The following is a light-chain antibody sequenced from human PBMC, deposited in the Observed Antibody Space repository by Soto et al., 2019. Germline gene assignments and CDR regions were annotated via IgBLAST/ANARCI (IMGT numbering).Light chain of an antibody. CDR2: AAS. V-gene: IGKV1-39*01. CDR3: QESYSTPYT. J-gene: IGKJ2*01. CDR1: QSISTY. Sequence: IQMTQSPSSLSASLGDRFTITCLASQSISTYLNWYQQKPGKAPKLMIYAASSLQSGVPSRLSGSGSGTDFTLTISSLQPEDFATYFCQESYSTPYTFGLGTKVDIK.